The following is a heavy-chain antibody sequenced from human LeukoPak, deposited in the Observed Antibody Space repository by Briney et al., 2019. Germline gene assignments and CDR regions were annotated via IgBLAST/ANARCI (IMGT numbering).Heavy chain of an antibody. CDR2: IYSGGST. CDR3: ARFRRCGGDCYDAFDI. CDR1: GFTVSSNY. V-gene: IGHV3-53*01. D-gene: IGHD2-21*02. Sequence: GGSLRLSRAASGFTVSSNYMSWVRQAPGKGLEWVSVIYSGGSTYYADSVKGRFTISRDNSKNTLYLQMNSLRAEDTAVYYCARFRRCGGDCYDAFDIWGQGTMVTVSS. J-gene: IGHJ3*02.